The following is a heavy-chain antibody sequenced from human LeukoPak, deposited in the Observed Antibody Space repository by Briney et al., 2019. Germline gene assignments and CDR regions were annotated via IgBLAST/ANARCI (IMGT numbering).Heavy chain of an antibody. Sequence: PSETLSLTCSVSGGSISGYYWSWIRQPPGKGLEWIGYIHSNGRTNSNPSLKSRVTISVDTFKNQFSLNLISVTAADTAVYYCARYYCPNGVCKGFDYWGQGTLVTVSS. J-gene: IGHJ4*02. V-gene: IGHV4-59*01. CDR1: GGSISGYY. D-gene: IGHD2-8*01. CDR2: IHSNGRT. CDR3: ARYYCPNGVCKGFDY.